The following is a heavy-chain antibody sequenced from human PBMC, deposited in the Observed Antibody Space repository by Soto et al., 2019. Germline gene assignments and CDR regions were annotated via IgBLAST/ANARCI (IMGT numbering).Heavy chain of an antibody. CDR3: ARVTVAAGAFDI. CDR1: GYTFTSYY. Sequence: ASVKVSCKASGYTFTSYYMHWVRQAPAHGHEWMGIITPSSGITSYAQKFQGRATMTRDTSTSTVYMELSSLRSEDTAVYYCARVTVAAGAFDIWGQGTMVTVSS. D-gene: IGHD6-19*01. CDR2: ITPSSGIT. V-gene: IGHV1-46*03. J-gene: IGHJ3*02.